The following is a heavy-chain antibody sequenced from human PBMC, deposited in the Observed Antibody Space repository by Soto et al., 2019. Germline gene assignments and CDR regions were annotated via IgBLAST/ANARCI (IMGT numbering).Heavy chain of an antibody. V-gene: IGHV1-8*01. CDR3: ARRKERSGPYCFDS. CDR2: MNPYNGNA. D-gene: IGHD6-25*01. J-gene: IGHJ4*02. CDR1: GYTFISYA. Sequence: SKAPGYTFISYALYSPRQEPGQGLEWMGWMNPYNGNAGYAQNFQGRVTMTRNTSINTAYMELSSLRSNDTAVYFCARRKERSGPYCFDSWGEGILVTVSS.